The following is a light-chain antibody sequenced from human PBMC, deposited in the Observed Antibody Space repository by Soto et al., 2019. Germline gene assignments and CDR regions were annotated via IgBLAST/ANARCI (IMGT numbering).Light chain of an antibody. V-gene: IGLV3-21*02. J-gene: IGLJ1*01. Sequence: SYELRQPRSVPVAPGQTAKITCGGDDIGSKSVQWYQHKPGQAPVLVVHDNDDRPSEIPARFSGSKSGNKATLTISRVEAGDEADFYCQVWDISEHHYVLGIGTKVTVL. CDR3: QVWDISEHHYV. CDR1: DIGSKS. CDR2: DND.